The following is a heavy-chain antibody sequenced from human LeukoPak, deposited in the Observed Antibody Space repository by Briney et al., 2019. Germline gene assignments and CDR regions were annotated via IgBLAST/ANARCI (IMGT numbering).Heavy chain of an antibody. CDR1: GYTFTGYG. V-gene: IGHV7-4-1*02. Sequence: GASVKVSCKASGYTFTGYGMNWVRRAPGQGLEWMGWINTNTGNPTYAQGFTGRFVFSLDTSISTAYLQITSLKAEDTAVYYCRIGYYDSSGSFDYWGQGTLVTVSS. CDR3: RIGYYDSSGSFDY. J-gene: IGHJ4*02. CDR2: INTNTGNP. D-gene: IGHD3-22*01.